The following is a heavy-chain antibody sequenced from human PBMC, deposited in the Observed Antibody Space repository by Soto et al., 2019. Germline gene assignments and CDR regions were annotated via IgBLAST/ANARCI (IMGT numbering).Heavy chain of an antibody. V-gene: IGHV5-51*01. CDR1: GYSFAGYW. J-gene: IGHJ6*02. CDR2: IYPGDSDT. D-gene: IGHD6-13*01. Sequence: GESLKISCKGSGYSFAGYWIGWVRQMPGKGLDWMGVIYPGDSDTNYSPSFQGHVTISADKSISTAYLQWSSLKASDTAMYYCARLDSSSWPYDYGMDVWGQGTTVTVSS. CDR3: ARLDSSSWPYDYGMDV.